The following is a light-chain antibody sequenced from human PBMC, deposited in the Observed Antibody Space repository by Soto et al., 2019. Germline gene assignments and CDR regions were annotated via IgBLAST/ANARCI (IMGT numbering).Light chain of an antibody. CDR3: QVGDRSSVV. CDR1: NIGSKS. Sequence: SYELTQPPSVSVAPGQTARITCGGNNIGSKSVYWYQQKPGQAPVLAVYDDSERPSGIPERVSGSNSGNTATLTISRVEAGDEADYYCQVGDRSSVVFGGGTKVTVL. CDR2: DDS. V-gene: IGLV3-21*02. J-gene: IGLJ2*01.